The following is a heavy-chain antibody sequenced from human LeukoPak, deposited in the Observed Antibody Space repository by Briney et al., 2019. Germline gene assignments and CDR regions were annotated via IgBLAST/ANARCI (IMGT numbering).Heavy chain of an antibody. CDR2: ISYDGHTK. D-gene: IGHD6-13*01. CDR3: AKRVDYGSSWYYFDY. J-gene: IGHJ4*02. V-gene: IGHV3-30*18. Sequence: GRSLRLSCAASGFTFSAYGMHWVRQAPGKGLEWVAVISYDGHTKYYADSVKGRLTISRDNSKDTLYLQMNSLRAEDTAVYYCAKRVDYGSSWYYFDYWGQGTLVTVSS. CDR1: GFTFSAYG.